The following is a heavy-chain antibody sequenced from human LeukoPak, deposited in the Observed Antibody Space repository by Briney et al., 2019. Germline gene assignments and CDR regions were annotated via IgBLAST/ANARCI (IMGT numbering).Heavy chain of an antibody. CDR1: GFTFSSYA. CDR2: ISGSGGST. J-gene: IGHJ5*02. V-gene: IGHV3-23*01. D-gene: IGHD3-3*01. Sequence: GGSLRLSCAASGFTFSSYAMSWVRQAPGKGLEWVSAISGSGGSTYYADSVKGRFTISRDNSKNTLYLQMNSLRAEDTAVYYCARGRDFWSGSNWFDPWGQGTLVTVSS. CDR3: ARGRDFWSGSNWFDP.